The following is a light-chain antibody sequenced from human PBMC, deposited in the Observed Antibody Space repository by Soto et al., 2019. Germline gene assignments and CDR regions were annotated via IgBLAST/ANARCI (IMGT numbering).Light chain of an antibody. Sequence: QSVLTQPPSASGTPGQRVTISCSGSRSSVGSNTVNWYQHLPGTAPKLLIYSNNHRPPGVPDRFSASKAGASASLAISGLQSEDEGDYYCAAWDASLGGFYVFGSGTKVTVL. V-gene: IGLV1-44*01. CDR1: RSSVGSNT. CDR3: AAWDASLGGFYV. J-gene: IGLJ1*01. CDR2: SNN.